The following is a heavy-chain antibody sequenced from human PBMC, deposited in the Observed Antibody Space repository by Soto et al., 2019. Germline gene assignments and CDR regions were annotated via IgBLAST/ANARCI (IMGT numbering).Heavy chain of an antibody. D-gene: IGHD6-19*01. CDR2: IKSKTNGGTT. J-gene: IGHJ4*02. CDR3: TTSVAGIGGRWVRFSLTPTPFDY. Sequence: EVQLVESGGGLVKPGGSLRLSCAASGFTLSNAWMSWVRQAPGKGLEWVGRIKSKTNGGTTDYAAPVKGRFTISRDDSKNTLYLQMNSLKTEDTAVYYCTTSVAGIGGRWVRFSLTPTPFDYWGQGTLVTVSS. CDR1: GFTLSNAW. V-gene: IGHV3-15*01.